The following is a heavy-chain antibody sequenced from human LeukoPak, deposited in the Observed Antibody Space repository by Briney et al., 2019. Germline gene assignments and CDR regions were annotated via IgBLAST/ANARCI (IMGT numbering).Heavy chain of an antibody. CDR2: IKQDGSEK. CDR3: ARGGGISYFDY. J-gene: IGHJ4*02. Sequence: GGSLRLSCAASGFTFSSYWMSWVRQAPGKGLERVANIKQDGSEKYYVDSVKGRFTISRDNAKNSLYLQMNSLRAEDTAVYYCARGGGISYFDYWGQGTLVTVSS. D-gene: IGHD3-3*01. V-gene: IGHV3-7*01. CDR1: GFTFSSYW.